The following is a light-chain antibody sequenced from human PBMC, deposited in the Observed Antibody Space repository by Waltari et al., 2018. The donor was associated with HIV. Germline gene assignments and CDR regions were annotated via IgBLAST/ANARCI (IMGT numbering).Light chain of an antibody. CDR1: RSLLYTYNNKNS. V-gene: IGKV4-1*01. CDR2: WAS. CDR3: QQYYSLPYT. J-gene: IGKJ2*01. Sequence: DVVVTQSPESLTLSVGERATLKCTSSRSLLYTYNNKNSLAWYQQKPGQRPRLLIYWASTRDSGVPDRFNGSGSGTDFTLTISSLQAEDVAFYSCQQYYSLPYTFGQGTKLEIK.